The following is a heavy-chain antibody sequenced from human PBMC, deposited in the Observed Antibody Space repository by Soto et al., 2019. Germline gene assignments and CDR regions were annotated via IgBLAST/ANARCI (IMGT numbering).Heavy chain of an antibody. J-gene: IGHJ4*02. D-gene: IGHD2-8*02. CDR1: GFIFNRYA. Sequence: QVQLVESGGGVVQPGRSLRLSCAASGFIFNRYAMHWVRQAPGKGLEWVAGILYDGSKKYYADSVKGRFIIPRDNSKNMVYLEMSSLRVEDTAVYYCVREDTGSFDHWGQGTLVTVSS. V-gene: IGHV3-30-3*01. CDR3: VREDTGSFDH. CDR2: ILYDGSKK.